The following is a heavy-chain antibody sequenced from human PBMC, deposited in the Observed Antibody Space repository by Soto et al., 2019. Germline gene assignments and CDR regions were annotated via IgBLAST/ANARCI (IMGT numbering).Heavy chain of an antibody. CDR1: GYNFANYW. V-gene: IGHV5-51*01. Sequence: GESLKISCKGSGYNFANYWIGWVRQMPGKGLEWMGIIYPGNSDTRYSPSFQGQVTISADTSISTAYLEWSSLKASDTAIYYCAISSNHDAFDIWGQGTMVTVSS. CDR2: IYPGNSDT. D-gene: IGHD6-13*01. CDR3: AISSNHDAFDI. J-gene: IGHJ3*02.